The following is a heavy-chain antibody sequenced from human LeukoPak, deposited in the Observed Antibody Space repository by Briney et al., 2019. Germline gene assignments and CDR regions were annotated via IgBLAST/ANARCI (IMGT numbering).Heavy chain of an antibody. CDR3: AKEFYFATAV. CDR2: ISYDGSDK. CDR1: GFSFSGYG. V-gene: IGHV3-30*18. J-gene: IGHJ6*02. D-gene: IGHD2-15*01. Sequence: GGSLRLSCAASGFSFSGYGMHWVRQAPGKGLEWVAVISYDGSDKKYGDSVKGRFTISRDNSKNTLYLQMNSLRAEDTAVYYCAKEFYFATAVWGQGTTVTVSS.